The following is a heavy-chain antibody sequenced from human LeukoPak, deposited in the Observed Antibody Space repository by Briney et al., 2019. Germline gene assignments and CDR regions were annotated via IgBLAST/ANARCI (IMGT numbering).Heavy chain of an antibody. D-gene: IGHD3-3*01. J-gene: IGHJ5*02. Sequence: SETLSLTCAVYGGSFSGYYWSWIRQPPGKGLEWIGEINHSGSTNYNPSLKSRVTISVDTSKNQFSLKLSSVTAADTAVYYCARVRYDLFRPALHRYNWFDPWGQGTLVTVSS. V-gene: IGHV4-34*01. CDR1: GGSFSGYY. CDR3: ARVRYDLFRPALHRYNWFDP. CDR2: INHSGST.